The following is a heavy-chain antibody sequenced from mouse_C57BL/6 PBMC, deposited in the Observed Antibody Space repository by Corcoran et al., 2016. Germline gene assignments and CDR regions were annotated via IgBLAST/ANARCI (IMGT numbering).Heavy chain of an antibody. D-gene: IGHD1-1*01. J-gene: IGHJ2*01. V-gene: IGHV1-80*01. CDR2: IYPGDGDT. CDR3: ARRRGGSSFYFDY. Sequence: QVQLQQSGAELVKPGASVKISCKASGYAFSSYWMNWVKQRPGKGLEWIGQIYPGDGDTNYNGKFKGKATLTADKSSSTAYMQLSSLTSEDSAVYFCARRRGGSSFYFDYWGQGTTLTVSS. CDR1: GYAFSSYW.